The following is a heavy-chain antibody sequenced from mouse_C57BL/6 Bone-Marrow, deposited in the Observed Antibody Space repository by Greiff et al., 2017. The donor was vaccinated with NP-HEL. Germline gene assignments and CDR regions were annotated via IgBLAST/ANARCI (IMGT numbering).Heavy chain of an antibody. J-gene: IGHJ3*01. V-gene: IGHV1-53*01. D-gene: IGHD4-1*01. CDR2: INPSNGGT. CDR1: GYTFTSYW. CDR3: ASEVPYNWGWFAY. Sequence: QVQLQQSGTELVKPGASVKLSCKASGYTFTSYWMHWVKQRPGQGLEWIGNINPSNGGTNYNEKFKSKATLTVDKSSSTAYMQLSSLTSEDSAVYYCASEVPYNWGWFAYWGQGTLVTVSA.